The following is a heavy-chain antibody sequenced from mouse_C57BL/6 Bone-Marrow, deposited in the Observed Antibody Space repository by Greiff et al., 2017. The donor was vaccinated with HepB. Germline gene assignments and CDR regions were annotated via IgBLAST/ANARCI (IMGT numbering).Heavy chain of an antibody. J-gene: IGHJ4*01. CDR2: ISDGGSYT. D-gene: IGHD2-4*01. V-gene: IGHV5-4*01. CDR1: GFTFSSYA. Sequence: EVKLMESGGGLVKPGGSLKLSCAASGFTFSSYAMSWVRQTPEKRLEWVATISDGGSYTYYPDNVKGRFTISRDNAKNNLYLQMSHLKSEDTAMYYCARDPGLRRRVYYAMDYWGQGTSVTVSS. CDR3: ARDPGLRRRVYYAMDY.